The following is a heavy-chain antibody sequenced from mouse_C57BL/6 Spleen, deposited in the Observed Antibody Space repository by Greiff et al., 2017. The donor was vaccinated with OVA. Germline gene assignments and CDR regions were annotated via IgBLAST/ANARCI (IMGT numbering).Heavy chain of an antibody. V-gene: IGHV1-64*01. CDR2: IHPNSGST. J-gene: IGHJ3*01. D-gene: IGHD1-1*01. CDR1: GYTFPSYW. Sequence: QVQLQQPGAELVKPGASVKLSCKASGYTFPSYWMHWVKQRPGQGLEWIGMIHPNSGSTNYNEKFKSKATLTVDKSSSTAYMQLSSLTSEDSAVYYCARGDYGRAWFAYWGQGTLVTVSA. CDR3: ARGDYGRAWFAY.